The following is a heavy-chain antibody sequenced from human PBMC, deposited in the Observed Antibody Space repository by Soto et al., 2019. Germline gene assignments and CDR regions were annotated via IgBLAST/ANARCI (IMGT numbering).Heavy chain of an antibody. Sequence: QVQLVQSGAEVKKPGSSVKVSCKASGGTFNYDAITWVRQAPGQGLEWMGGIIPIFNTANYAQKFQGRVTITADESTSTAYMELTSLRSEDTALYYCARVRPTDYVGNYNNGMHVWGQGTTVTVSS. V-gene: IGHV1-69*01. CDR1: GGTFNYDA. D-gene: IGHD4-17*01. CDR3: ARVRPTDYVGNYNNGMHV. CDR2: IIPIFNTA. J-gene: IGHJ6*02.